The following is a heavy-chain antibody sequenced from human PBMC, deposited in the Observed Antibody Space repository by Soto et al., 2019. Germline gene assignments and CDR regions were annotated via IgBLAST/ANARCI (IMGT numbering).Heavy chain of an antibody. CDR2: FDPEDGET. J-gene: IGHJ3*02. D-gene: IGHD6-6*01. Sequence: ASVKVSCKVSGYTLTELSMHWVRQAPGKGLEWMGGFDPEDGETIYAQKFQGGVTMTEDTSTDTAYMELSSLRSEDTAVYYCATDSKTRPHDAFDIWGQGTMVTVSS. V-gene: IGHV1-24*01. CDR1: GYTLTELS. CDR3: ATDSKTRPHDAFDI.